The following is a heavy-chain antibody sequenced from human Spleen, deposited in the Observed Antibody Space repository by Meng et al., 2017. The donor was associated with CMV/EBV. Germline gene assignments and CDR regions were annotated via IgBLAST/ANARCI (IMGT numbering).Heavy chain of an antibody. Sequence: GDSVSSNVRYWSWIRQPPGKGLEWIGYIYDGVSTNYNPSLKSRVTMSVDKSENQFSLRLFSVTAADTAVYFCARVPFLGVNGGIFDIWGQGTLVTVSS. CDR1: GDSVSSNVRY. CDR2: IYDGVST. CDR3: ARVPFLGVNGGIFDI. D-gene: IGHD7-27*01. V-gene: IGHV4-61*08. J-gene: IGHJ3*02.